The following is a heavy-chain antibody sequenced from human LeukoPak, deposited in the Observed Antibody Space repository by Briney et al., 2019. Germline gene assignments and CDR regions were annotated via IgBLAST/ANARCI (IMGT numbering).Heavy chain of an antibody. CDR2: ISYDGSNK. Sequence: QPGGSLRLSCAASGFTFSSYGMHWVRQAPGKGLEWVAVISYDGSNKYYADSVKGRFTISRDNSKNTLYLQMNSLRAEDTAVYYCAKLATVTTFDYWGQGTLVTVSS. V-gene: IGHV3-30*18. J-gene: IGHJ4*02. CDR1: GFTFSSYG. D-gene: IGHD4-17*01. CDR3: AKLATVTTFDY.